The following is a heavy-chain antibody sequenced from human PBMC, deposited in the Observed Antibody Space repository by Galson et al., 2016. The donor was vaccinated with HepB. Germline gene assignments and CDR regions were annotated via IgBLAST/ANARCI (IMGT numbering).Heavy chain of an antibody. V-gene: IGHV4-59*01. Sequence: SETLSLTCTVSGGSIKNYYWSWIRQPPGKGLEWIGFINYSGTTNYNPSVKSRVAISVDTSKNQFSLKLSSVTAADTAIFFCAGGAVDFRNGYDNALDVWGQGTMVTGSS. CDR1: GGSIKNYY. J-gene: IGHJ3*01. D-gene: IGHD3-3*01. CDR3: AGGAVDFRNGYDNALDV. CDR2: INYSGTT.